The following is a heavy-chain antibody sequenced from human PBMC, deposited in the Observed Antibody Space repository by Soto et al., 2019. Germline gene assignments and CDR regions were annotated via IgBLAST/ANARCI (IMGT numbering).Heavy chain of an antibody. V-gene: IGHV1-69*08. J-gene: IGHJ3*02. CDR2: IIPILGIA. D-gene: IGHD6-19*01. CDR3: ARDLAVAGHDAFDI. CDR1: GGTFSSYT. Sequence: QVQLVQSGAEVKKPGSSVKVSCKASGGTFSSYTISWVRQAPGQGLEWMGRIIPILGIANYAQKFQGRVTITADKSTSTAYMELSSLRSEDTAVYYCARDLAVAGHDAFDIWGQGTMVTVSS.